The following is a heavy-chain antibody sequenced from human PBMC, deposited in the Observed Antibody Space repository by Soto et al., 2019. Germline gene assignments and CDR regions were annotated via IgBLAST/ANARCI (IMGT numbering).Heavy chain of an antibody. CDR1: Y. J-gene: IGHJ4*02. V-gene: IGHV4-59*08. CDR2: IYYTGST. Sequence: YWRWIRQPPGKGLEWVGYIYYTGSTKYNPSLRSRVTISVDTSKNQVSLKLSSVTAADTAVYYCARLGGYYQAFDNWGQGTLVTVSS. D-gene: IGHD3-22*01. CDR3: ARLGGYYQAFDN.